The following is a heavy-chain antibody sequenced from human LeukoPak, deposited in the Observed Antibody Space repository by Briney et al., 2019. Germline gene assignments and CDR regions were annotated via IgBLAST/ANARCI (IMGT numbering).Heavy chain of an antibody. V-gene: IGHV3-7*01. D-gene: IGHD3-3*01. CDR3: ARAGYTYNTLYY. CDR1: GFTFSSYE. CDR2: INQDGSEK. Sequence: GGSLRLSCAASGFTFSSYEMNWVRQAPGKGLEWVATINQDGSEKYSVDSVKGRFTISRDNAKNSLYLQMDSLRAEDTAVYYCARAGYTYNTLYYWGQGTLVTVSS. J-gene: IGHJ4*02.